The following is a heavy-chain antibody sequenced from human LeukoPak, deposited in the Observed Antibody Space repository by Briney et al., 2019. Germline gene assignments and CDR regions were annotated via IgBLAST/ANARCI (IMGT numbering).Heavy chain of an antibody. J-gene: IGHJ5*02. CDR1: GGSISSYY. D-gene: IGHD2-15*01. V-gene: IGHV4-59*01. Sequence: SETLSLTCTVSGGSISSYYWSWIRRPPGKGLEWIGYIYYSGSTNYNPSLKSRVTISVDTSKNQFSLKLSSVTAADTAVYYCARAICSGGSCYSGPFDPWGQGTLVTVSS. CDR3: ARAICSGGSCYSGPFDP. CDR2: IYYSGST.